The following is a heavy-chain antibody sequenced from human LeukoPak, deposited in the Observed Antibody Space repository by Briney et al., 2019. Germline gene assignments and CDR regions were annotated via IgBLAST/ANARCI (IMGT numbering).Heavy chain of an antibody. CDR1: GYSISSGYY. CDR2: IYHSGST. Sequence: SETLSLTCAVSGYSISSGYYWGWIRQPPGKGLEWSGSIYHSGSTYYNPSLKSRVTISVDTSKNQFSLKLSSVTAADTAVYYCARDGYSYGFSLDYWGQGTLVTVSS. V-gene: IGHV4-38-2*02. CDR3: ARDGYSYGFSLDY. D-gene: IGHD5-18*01. J-gene: IGHJ4*02.